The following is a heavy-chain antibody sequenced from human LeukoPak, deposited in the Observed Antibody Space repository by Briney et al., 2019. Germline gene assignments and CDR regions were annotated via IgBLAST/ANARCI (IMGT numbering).Heavy chain of an antibody. J-gene: IGHJ5*02. CDR3: AKDFDGSGSYLYNWFDP. CDR1: GFTFSSYA. D-gene: IGHD3-10*01. V-gene: IGHV3-23*01. CDR2: ISGSGGST. Sequence: GGSLRLSCAASGFTFSSYAMSWVRQAPGKGLEWVSAISGSGGSTYYADSVKGRFTISRDNSKNTLYLQMNSLRAEDTAVYYCAKDFDGSGSYLYNWFDPWGQGTLVTVSS.